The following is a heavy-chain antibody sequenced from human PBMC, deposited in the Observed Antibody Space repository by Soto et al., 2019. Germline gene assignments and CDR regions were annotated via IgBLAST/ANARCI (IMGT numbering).Heavy chain of an antibody. CDR3: ARGRGDIVVVPAAPYFDY. J-gene: IGHJ4*02. V-gene: IGHV4-34*01. CDR1: GGSFSGYY. Sequence: QVQLQQWGAGLLKPSETLSLTCAVYGGSFSGYYWSWIRQPPGKGLEWIGEINHSGSTNYNPSLKSRVTISVDMSKNQFSLKLSSVTAADTAMYYCARGRGDIVVVPAAPYFDYWGQGTLVTVSS. CDR2: INHSGST. D-gene: IGHD2-2*01.